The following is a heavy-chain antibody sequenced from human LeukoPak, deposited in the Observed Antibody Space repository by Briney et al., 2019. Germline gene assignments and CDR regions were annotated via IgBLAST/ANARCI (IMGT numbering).Heavy chain of an antibody. J-gene: IGHJ4*02. CDR2: ISSSSYI. D-gene: IGHD3-10*01. Sequence: GGSLGLSCAASGFTFSSYSMNWVRQAPGKGLEWVSSISSSSYIKYADSVEGRFTISRDNAKNSLYLQMNSLRAEDTAVYYCARDNTMVRGVIISPFDYWGREPWSPSPQ. CDR3: ARDNTMVRGVIISPFDY. CDR1: GFTFSSYS. V-gene: IGHV3-21*01.